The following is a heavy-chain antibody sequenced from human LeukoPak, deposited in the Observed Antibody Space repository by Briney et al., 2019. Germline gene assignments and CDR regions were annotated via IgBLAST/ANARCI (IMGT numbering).Heavy chain of an antibody. CDR3: ARRDGYDSTTCDY. J-gene: IGHJ4*02. Sequence: GESLKISCKGSGYSFSSYWIGWVRQMPGKGLEWMGIIYPGDSDTRYSPSFQGQVTISADKSISTTYLQWSILEASDTAMYYCARRDGYDSTTCDYWGQGTLVTVSS. CDR1: GYSFSSYW. CDR2: IYPGDSDT. V-gene: IGHV5-51*01. D-gene: IGHD5-24*01.